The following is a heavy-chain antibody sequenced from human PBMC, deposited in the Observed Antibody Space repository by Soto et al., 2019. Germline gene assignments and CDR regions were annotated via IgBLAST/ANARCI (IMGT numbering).Heavy chain of an antibody. CDR3: ARRTTVTTGFDY. J-gene: IGHJ4*02. Sequence: QVQLVQSGAEVKKPGASVKVSCKASGYTFTSYAMHWVRQAPGQRLEWMGWINAGNGNTKYSQKFQGRVTITRDTSASTAYMELSSLRSEDTAVYYCARRTTVTTGFDYWGQGTLVTVSS. D-gene: IGHD4-17*01. CDR1: GYTFTSYA. CDR2: INAGNGNT. V-gene: IGHV1-3*01.